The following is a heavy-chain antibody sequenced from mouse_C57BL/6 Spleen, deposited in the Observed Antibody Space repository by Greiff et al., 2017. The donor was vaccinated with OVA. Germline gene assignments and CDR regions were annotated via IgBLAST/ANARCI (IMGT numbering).Heavy chain of an antibody. J-gene: IGHJ2*01. CDR3: ARSFDWDGYYFDY. CDR2: IRNKANGYTT. Sequence: EVMLVESGGGLVQPGGSLSLSCAASGFTFTDYYMSWVRQPPGKALEWLGFIRNKANGYTTEYSASVKGRFTISRDNSQSILYLQMNALRAEDSATYYCARSFDWDGYYFDYWGQGTTLTVSS. V-gene: IGHV7-3*01. CDR1: GFTFTDYY. D-gene: IGHD4-1*01.